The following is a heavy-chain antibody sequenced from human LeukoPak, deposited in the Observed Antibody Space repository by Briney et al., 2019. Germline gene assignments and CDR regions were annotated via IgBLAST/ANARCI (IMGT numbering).Heavy chain of an antibody. CDR3: ATGYSSTWYYFDY. CDR1: GDSISSYY. J-gene: IGHJ4*02. V-gene: IGHV4-59*01. Sequence: SETLSLTCTVSGDSISSYYWSWIRQPPGRGLEWIGYIYHSGSTNYNPSLKSRVTISADTSKDQFSLKLASVTAADTAVYYCATGYSSTWYYFDYWGQGTLVTVSS. CDR2: IYHSGST. D-gene: IGHD6-13*01.